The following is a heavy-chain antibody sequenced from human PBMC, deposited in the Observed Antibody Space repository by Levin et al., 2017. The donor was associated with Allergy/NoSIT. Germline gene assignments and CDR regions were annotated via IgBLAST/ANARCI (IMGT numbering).Heavy chain of an antibody. V-gene: IGHV4-34*01. D-gene: IGHD6-19*01. CDR1: GGSFSGYY. CDR2: INHSGST. CDR3: ARAVAGNDY. Sequence: SETLSLTCAVYGGSFSGYYWSWIRQPPEKGLEWIGEINHSGSTNYNPSLKSRVTISVDTSKNQFSLRLNSVTAADTAVYYCARAVAGNDYWGQGTLVTVSS. J-gene: IGHJ4*02.